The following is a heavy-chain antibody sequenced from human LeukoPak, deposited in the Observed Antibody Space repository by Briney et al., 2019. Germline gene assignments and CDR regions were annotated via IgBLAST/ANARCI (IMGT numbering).Heavy chain of an antibody. V-gene: IGHV3-23*01. CDR2: ISGSGGST. J-gene: IGHJ4*02. CDR1: GFTFSSYA. CDR3: TTVGTWTQFWTSFEY. D-gene: IGHD5-18*01. Sequence: GGSLRLSCAASGFTFSSYAMSWVRQAPGKGLEWVSAISGSGGSTYYADSVKGRFTISRDNSKNTLYLQMNSLKTEDTAVYYCTTVGTWTQFWTSFEYWGQGTLVTVSS.